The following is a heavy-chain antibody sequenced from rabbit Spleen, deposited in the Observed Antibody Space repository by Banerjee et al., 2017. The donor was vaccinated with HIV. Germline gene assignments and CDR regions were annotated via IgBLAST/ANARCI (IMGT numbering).Heavy chain of an antibody. D-gene: IGHD2-1*01. V-gene: IGHV1S45*01. CDR2: INAVTGKA. CDR3: ARALATVTMMITPFNL. CDR1: GFSFSNKAV. J-gene: IGHJ4*01. Sequence: QERLVESGGGLVQPEGSLTLTCTASGFSFSNKAVMCWVRQAPGKGLEWIACINAVTGKAVYASWAKGRFTISKTSSTTVTLQMTSLTAADTATYFCARALATVTMMITPFNLWGPGTLVTVS.